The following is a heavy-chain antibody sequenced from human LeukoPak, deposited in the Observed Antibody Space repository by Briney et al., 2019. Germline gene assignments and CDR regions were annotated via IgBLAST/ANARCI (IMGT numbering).Heavy chain of an antibody. J-gene: IGHJ4*02. D-gene: IGHD2-15*01. CDR1: GFTFSGYA. Sequence: GRSLRLSCAASGFTFSGYAMHWVRQAPGKGLEWVAVISYDGSNKYYADSVKGRFTISRDNSKNRLYLQMNSLRAEDTAVYYCAREGYCSGGSCYYFDYWGQGTLVTVSS. CDR3: AREGYCSGGSCYYFDY. V-gene: IGHV3-30*01. CDR2: ISYDGSNK.